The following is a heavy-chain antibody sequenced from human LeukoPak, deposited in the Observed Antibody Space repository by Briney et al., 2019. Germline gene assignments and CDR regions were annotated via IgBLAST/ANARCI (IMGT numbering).Heavy chain of an antibody. V-gene: IGHV3-48*01. J-gene: IGHJ4*02. CDR2: ISSTSTNI. CDR1: GFSFSDFN. CDR3: AGGTYASGNSY. D-gene: IGHD3-10*01. Sequence: GGSLRLSCAASGFSFSDFNMNWVRQAPGKGLEWISYISSTSTNIYYADSVKGRFTISRDNAKNSLYLQMSSLRAEDTAIYYCAGGTYASGNSYWGQGTLVTVSS.